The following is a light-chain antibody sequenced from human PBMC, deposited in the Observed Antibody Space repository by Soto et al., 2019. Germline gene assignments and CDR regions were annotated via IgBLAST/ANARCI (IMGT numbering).Light chain of an antibody. CDR1: SSDVGGYNY. V-gene: IGLV2-14*01. CDR3: SSYTSSSTPYV. CDR2: DVS. J-gene: IGLJ1*01. Sequence: QSALTQPASVSGSPGQSITISSPGTSSDVGGYNYVSWYQQHPGKAPELMIYDVSNRPSGVSNRFSGSKSGNTASLTISGLQAEDEADYYCSSYTSSSTPYVFGTGTKVTVL.